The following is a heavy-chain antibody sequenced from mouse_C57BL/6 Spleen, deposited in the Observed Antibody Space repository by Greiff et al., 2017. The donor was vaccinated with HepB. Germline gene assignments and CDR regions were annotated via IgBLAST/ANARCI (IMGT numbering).Heavy chain of an antibody. CDR2: IDPENGDT. J-gene: IGHJ2*01. D-gene: IGHD2-12*01. CDR3: TTRGHDGERFGH. CDR1: GFNIKDDY. Sequence: EVQLQQSGAELVRPGASVKLSCTASGFNIKDDYMHWVKQRPEQGLEWIGWIDPENGDTEYASKFQGKATITADTSSNTAYLQLSSLTSEDTAVYYWTTRGHDGERFGHWGQGTTPPVSS. V-gene: IGHV14-4*01.